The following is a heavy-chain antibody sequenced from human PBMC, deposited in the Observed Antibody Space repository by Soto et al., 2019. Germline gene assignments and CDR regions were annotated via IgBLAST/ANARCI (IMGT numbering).Heavy chain of an antibody. CDR2: ISYDGSNK. D-gene: IGHD3-3*01. J-gene: IGHJ6*02. CDR3: AKERGYYDFWSGYSSHYYGMDV. CDR1: GFTFSSYG. V-gene: IGHV3-30*18. Sequence: QVQLVESGGGVVQPGRSLRLSCAASGFTFSSYGMHWVRQAPGKGLEWVAVISYDGSNKYYADSVEGRFTISRDNSKNTLYLQMNSLRAEDTAVYYCAKERGYYDFWSGYSSHYYGMDVWGQGTTVTVSS.